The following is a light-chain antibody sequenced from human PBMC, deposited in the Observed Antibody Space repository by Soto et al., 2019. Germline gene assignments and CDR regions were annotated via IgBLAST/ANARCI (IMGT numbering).Light chain of an antibody. CDR3: SSYTSSSTPV. CDR1: SSDVGGYNY. CDR2: DVS. J-gene: IGLJ1*01. V-gene: IGLV2-14*01. Sequence: SALTQPASVSGSPGQSITISCTGTSSDVGGYNYVSWYQQHPGKAPKLMIYDVSNWPSGVSNRFSGSKSGNTASLTISGLQAEDEADYYCSSYTSSSTPVFGTGTKLTVL.